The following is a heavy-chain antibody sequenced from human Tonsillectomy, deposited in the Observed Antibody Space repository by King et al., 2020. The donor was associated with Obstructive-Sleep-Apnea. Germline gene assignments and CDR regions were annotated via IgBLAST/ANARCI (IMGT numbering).Heavy chain of an antibody. CDR2: ISYDGSNK. D-gene: IGHD2-2*01. CDR3: AREHCSSTSCYPDLYYGMDV. Sequence: VQLVESGGGVVQPGRSLRLSCAASGFTFSSYAMHWVRQAPGKGLEWVAVISYDGSNKYYADSVKGRFTISRDNSKNTLYLQMNSLRAEDTAVYYCAREHCSSTSCYPDLYYGMDVWGQGTTVTVSS. V-gene: IGHV3-30*04. CDR1: GFTFSSYA. J-gene: IGHJ6*02.